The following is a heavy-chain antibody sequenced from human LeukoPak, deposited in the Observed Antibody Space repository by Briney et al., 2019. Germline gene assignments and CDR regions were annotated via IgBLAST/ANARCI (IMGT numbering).Heavy chain of an antibody. CDR1: GFTFGDYA. V-gene: IGHV3-49*04. Sequence: GGSLRLSCTTSGFTFGDYAMAWVRQTRGKGLECVGSIRGKAYGGTTEYAASVKGRFTISRDDSRSIAYLQMNSLKIEDTAVYYCTRWRVTSMLYSWGQGTLVTVSS. CDR3: TRWRVTSMLYS. D-gene: IGHD2/OR15-2a*01. CDR2: IRGKAYGGTT. J-gene: IGHJ4*02.